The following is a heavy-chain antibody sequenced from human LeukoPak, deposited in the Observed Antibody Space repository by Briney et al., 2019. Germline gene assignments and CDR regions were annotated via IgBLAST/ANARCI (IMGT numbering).Heavy chain of an antibody. D-gene: IGHD5-24*01. CDR2: IYYSGST. V-gene: IGHV4-39*01. CDR3: ARARERWLQTALDY. Sequence: SETLSLTCTVSGGSISSSSYYWGWIRQPPGKGLEWIGSIYYSGSTYYNPSLKSRVTISVDTSKNQFSLKLSSVTAADTAVYYCARARERWLQTALDYWGQGTLVTVSS. J-gene: IGHJ4*02. CDR1: GGSISSSSYY.